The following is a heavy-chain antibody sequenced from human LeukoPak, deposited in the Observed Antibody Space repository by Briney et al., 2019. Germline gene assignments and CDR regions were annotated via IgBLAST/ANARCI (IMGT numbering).Heavy chain of an antibody. V-gene: IGHV1-69*13. D-gene: IGHD3-16*01. CDR1: GYTFTGYY. J-gene: IGHJ4*02. CDR2: IIPIFGTA. CDR3: AVTLGGSYFDY. Sequence: ASVKVSCKASGYTFTGYYIHWVRQAPGQGLEWMGGIIPIFGTANYAQKFQGRVTITADESTSTAYMELSSLRSEDTAVYYCAVTLGGSYFDYWGQGTLVTVSS.